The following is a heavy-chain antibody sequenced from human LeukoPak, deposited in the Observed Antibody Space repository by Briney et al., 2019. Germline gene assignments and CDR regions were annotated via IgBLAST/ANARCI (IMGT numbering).Heavy chain of an antibody. J-gene: IGHJ5*02. CDR3: ARLTRYYDILTGSRENWFDP. V-gene: IGHV4-4*07. Sequence: PSETLSLTCTVSGGSISSYYWSWIRQPAGKGLEWIGRIYTSGSTNYNPSLKSRVTMSVDTSKNQFSLKLSSVTAADTAVYYCARLTRYYDILTGSRENWFDPWGQGTLVTASS. D-gene: IGHD3-9*01. CDR2: IYTSGST. CDR1: GGSISSYY.